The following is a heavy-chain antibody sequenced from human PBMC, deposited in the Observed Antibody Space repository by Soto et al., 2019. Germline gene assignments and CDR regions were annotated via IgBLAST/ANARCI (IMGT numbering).Heavy chain of an antibody. CDR3: AAGGGLPRYY. CDR1: GGSISSGGYS. CDR2: IYHSGSN. V-gene: IGHV4-30-2*01. J-gene: IGHJ4*02. Sequence: QQQLQESGSGLVKPSQTLSLTCAVSGGSISSGGYSWSWIRQPPGKGLEWIGYIYHSGSNYHNPSLKSRVTRCVDRSKNQLSLKLSSVTAAVTAVYYCAAGGGLPRYYWGQGTLVTVSS. D-gene: IGHD2-15*01.